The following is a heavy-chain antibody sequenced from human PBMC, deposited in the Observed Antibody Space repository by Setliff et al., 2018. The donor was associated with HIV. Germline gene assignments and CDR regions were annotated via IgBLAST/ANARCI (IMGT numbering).Heavy chain of an antibody. CDR2: ISASSDNT. Sequence: ASVKVSCKASGYTFTTYGFNWVRQAPGQGLELMGWISASSDNTNYAQKFQGRVTLTTDTSTNTVYMELKSLRSDDTAVHFCARGQLDRHLRSDVPFDIWGQGTMVTVSS. CDR3: ARGQLDRHLRSDVPFDI. J-gene: IGHJ3*02. D-gene: IGHD1-1*01. CDR1: GYTFTTYG. V-gene: IGHV1-18*01.